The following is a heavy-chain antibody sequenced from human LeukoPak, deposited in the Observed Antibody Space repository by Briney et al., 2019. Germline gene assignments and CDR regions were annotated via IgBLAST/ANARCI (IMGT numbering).Heavy chain of an antibody. CDR2: IKSKTDGGTT. D-gene: IGHD6-19*01. J-gene: IGHJ3*02. V-gene: IGHV3-15*05. Sequence: GGSLRLSCAASGFTFSNAWMSWVRQAPGKGLEWVGRIKSKTDGGTTDYAAPVKGRFTISRDNAKNTLYLQMNSLRTEDTAVYYCARPETQYSSGLDGFDIWGQGTMVTVSS. CDR3: ARPETQYSSGLDGFDI. CDR1: GFTFSNAW.